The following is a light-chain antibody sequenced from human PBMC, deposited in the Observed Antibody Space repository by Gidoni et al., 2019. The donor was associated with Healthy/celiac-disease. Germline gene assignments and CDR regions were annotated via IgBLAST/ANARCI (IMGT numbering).Light chain of an antibody. CDR3: QSRLT. Sequence: DIVMTQSPDSLAVSLGERATINCKSSQSVLSSSNNKNYLHWYQQKAGQPPKLLFYWASTRESGVPDRFSGGGSGTYFTLTISSLQAEDVAVYYCQSRLTFGGGTKVEIK. CDR2: WAS. V-gene: IGKV4-1*01. J-gene: IGKJ4*01. CDR1: QSVLSSSNNKNY.